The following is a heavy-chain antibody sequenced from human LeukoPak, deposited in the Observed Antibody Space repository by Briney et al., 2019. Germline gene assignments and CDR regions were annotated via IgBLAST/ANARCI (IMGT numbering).Heavy chain of an antibody. D-gene: IGHD5-12*01. CDR3: AGWGDSGYDHS. V-gene: IGHV3-74*01. CDR2: IKGDGSST. Sequence: GGSLRLSCAGSGLTFSSYWMHWVRQAPGKGLVWVSRIKGDGSSTSYADSVKGRFTISRDNTKNTLYLQMDSLRAEDTAVYYCAGWGDSGYDHSWGQGTLVTVSS. CDR1: GLTFSSYW. J-gene: IGHJ4*02.